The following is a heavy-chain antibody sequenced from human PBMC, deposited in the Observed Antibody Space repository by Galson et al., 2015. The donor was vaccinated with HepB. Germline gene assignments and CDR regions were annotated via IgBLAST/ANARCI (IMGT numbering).Heavy chain of an antibody. D-gene: IGHD1-26*01. CDR1: GFTFDGYA. CDR3: AKEIADGELLLGDAFDI. CDR2: ISWNSGSI. V-gene: IGHV3-9*01. Sequence: SLRLSCAASGFTFDGYAMHWVRQAPGKGLEWVSGISWNSGSIGYADSVKGRFTISRDNAKNSLYLQMNSLRAEDTALYYCAKEIADGELLLGDAFDIWGQGTMVTVSS. J-gene: IGHJ3*02.